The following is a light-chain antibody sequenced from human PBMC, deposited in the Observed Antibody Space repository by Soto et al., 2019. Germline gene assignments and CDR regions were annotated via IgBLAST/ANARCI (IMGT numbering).Light chain of an antibody. CDR3: CSYAGSSTYV. V-gene: IGLV2-23*01. CDR2: EGS. CDR1: SRDVGSYNL. Sequence: QSVLTQTACVSGSPGQSITISCTGTSRDVGSYNLVSWYQQHPGKAPKLMICEGSKRPSGVSNRFSGSKSGNTASLTISGLQAEDEADYYCCSYAGSSTYVFGTGTKVTVL. J-gene: IGLJ1*01.